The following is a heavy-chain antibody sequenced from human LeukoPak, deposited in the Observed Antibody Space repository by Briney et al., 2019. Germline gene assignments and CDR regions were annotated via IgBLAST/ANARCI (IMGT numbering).Heavy chain of an antibody. D-gene: IGHD5-12*01. J-gene: IGHJ4*02. V-gene: IGHV3-9*01. CDR2: ISWNSGDM. Sequence: GGSLRLSCAASGFTFDNYAMHWVRQAPGKGLEWVSGISWNSGDMGYADSVKGRFTISRDNAKNSLYLQMNSLRAEDTALYYCARDREDIVATNYFDYWGQGTLVTVSS. CDR3: ARDREDIVATNYFDY. CDR1: GFTFDNYA.